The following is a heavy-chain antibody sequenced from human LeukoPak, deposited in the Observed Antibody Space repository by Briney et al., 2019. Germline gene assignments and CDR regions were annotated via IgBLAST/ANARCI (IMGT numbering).Heavy chain of an antibody. V-gene: IGHV3-23*01. Sequence: PGGSLRLSCAASGFTFNNYAMSWVRQAPGKGLEWVSLISGSGDSTFYADSVKGRFTISRDNSRNTLYLQMNSLRAEDTAVYYCSNAPYSGYDYFDYWGQGTLVTVSS. J-gene: IGHJ4*02. CDR1: GFTFNNYA. CDR3: SNAPYSGYDYFDY. D-gene: IGHD5-12*01. CDR2: ISGSGDST.